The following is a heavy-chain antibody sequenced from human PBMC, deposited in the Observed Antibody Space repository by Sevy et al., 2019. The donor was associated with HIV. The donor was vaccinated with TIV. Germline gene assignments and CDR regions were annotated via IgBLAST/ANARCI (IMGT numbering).Heavy chain of an antibody. Sequence: GGSLRLSCAASGFTISDYYMSWIRQAPGKGLEWLSYISGSGDTIYYADSAKGRFTISRDKAKNPLYLEMNSLRAEDTAVYYCARDHVKDGDLGDYYYYAMDVWGQGTSVTVSS. D-gene: IGHD4-17*01. J-gene: IGHJ6*02. CDR3: ARDHVKDGDLGDYYYYAMDV. CDR1: GFTISDYY. CDR2: ISGSGDTI. V-gene: IGHV3-11*01.